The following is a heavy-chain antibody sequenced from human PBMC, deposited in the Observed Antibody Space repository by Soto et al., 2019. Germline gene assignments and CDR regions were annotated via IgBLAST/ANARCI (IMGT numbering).Heavy chain of an antibody. D-gene: IGHD6-6*01. J-gene: IGHJ1*01. CDR2: IIPIFGTA. Sequence: SVKVSCKASGGTFSSYSISWVRQAPGQGLEWMGGIIPIFGTANYAQKFQGRVTITADESTSTAYLEPSSLRSEDTAVYYCAIEYSSSPPYYPIGYWGQGTLVTVSS. CDR1: GGTFSSYS. CDR3: AIEYSSSPPYYPIGY. V-gene: IGHV1-69*13.